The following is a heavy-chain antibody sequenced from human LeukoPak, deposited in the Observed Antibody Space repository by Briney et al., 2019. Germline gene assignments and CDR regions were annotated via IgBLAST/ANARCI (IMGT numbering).Heavy chain of an antibody. J-gene: IGHJ4*02. CDR3: ANNWGSIDY. Sequence: SETLSLTCAVYGGSFSGYYWSWIRQPPGKGLEWIGEINHSGSTNYNPPLKSRVTISVDTSKNQFSLKLSSVTAADTAVYYCANNWGSIDYWGQGTLVTVSS. CDR1: GGSFSGYY. V-gene: IGHV4-34*01. CDR2: INHSGST. D-gene: IGHD7-27*01.